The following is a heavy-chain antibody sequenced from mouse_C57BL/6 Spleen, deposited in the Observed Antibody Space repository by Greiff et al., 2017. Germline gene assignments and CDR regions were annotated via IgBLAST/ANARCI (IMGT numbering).Heavy chain of an antibody. CDR3: ESREVIESYRAWFAY. V-gene: IGHV1-55*01. CDR1: GYTFTSYW. D-gene: IGHD1-1*01. CDR2: IYPGSGST. J-gene: IGHJ3*01. Sequence: VQLQQPGAELVKPGASVKMSCKASGYTFTSYWITWVKQRPGQGLEWIGDIYPGSGSTNYNEKFKSKATLTVDKSSSTAYMQLSSLTSEDSTVYYCESREVIESYRAWFAYWGQGTMVTVSA.